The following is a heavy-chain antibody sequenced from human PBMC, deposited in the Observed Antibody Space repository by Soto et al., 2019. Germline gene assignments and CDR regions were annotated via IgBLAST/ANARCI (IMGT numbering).Heavy chain of an antibody. D-gene: IGHD5-12*01. V-gene: IGHV3-74*01. Sequence: TGGSLRLSCAASGFTFSSYWMHWVRQAPGKGLVWVSRINSDGSSTSYADSVKGRFTISRDNAKNTLYLQMNSLRAEDTAVYYCARGPPNIVATSTFDYWGQGTLVTVSS. CDR3: ARGPPNIVATSTFDY. CDR1: GFTFSSYW. CDR2: INSDGSST. J-gene: IGHJ4*02.